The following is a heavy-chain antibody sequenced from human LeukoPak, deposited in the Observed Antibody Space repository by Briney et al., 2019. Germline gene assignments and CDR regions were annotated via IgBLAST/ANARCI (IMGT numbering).Heavy chain of an antibody. V-gene: IGHV4-61*01. CDR3: ASCSGGSCYSDY. CDR2: IYYSGST. CDR1: GGSVSSGSYY. Sequence: SETLSLTCTVSGGSVSSGSYYWSWIRQPPGKGLEWIGYIYYSGSTNYNPSLKSRVTISVDTSKNQFSLKLSSVTAADTAVYYCASCSGGSCYSDYWGQGALVTVSS. D-gene: IGHD2-15*01. J-gene: IGHJ4*02.